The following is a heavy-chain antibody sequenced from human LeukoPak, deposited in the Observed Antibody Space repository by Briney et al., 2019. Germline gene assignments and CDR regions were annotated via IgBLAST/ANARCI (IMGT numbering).Heavy chain of an antibody. D-gene: IGHD3-10*01. Sequence: SVKVSCKASGGTFSSYAISWVRQAPGQGLEWMGGIIPIFGTANYAQKSQGRVTITADESTSTAYMELSSLRSEDTAVYYCARMGRVLHGVYYYYYYMDVWGKGTTVTLSS. CDR1: GGTFSSYA. J-gene: IGHJ6*03. CDR2: IIPIFGTA. CDR3: ARMGRVLHGVYYYYYYMDV. V-gene: IGHV1-69*13.